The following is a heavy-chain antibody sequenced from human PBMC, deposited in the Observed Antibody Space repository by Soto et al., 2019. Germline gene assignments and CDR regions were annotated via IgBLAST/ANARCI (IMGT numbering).Heavy chain of an antibody. Sequence: PGGSLRLSCTASGFTFGDYAMSWFRQAPGKGLEWVGFIRSKAYGGTTEYAASVKGRFTISRDDSKSIAYLQMNSLKTEDTAVYYCTPTDYYDSSGYSNDAFDIWGQGTMVTVS. D-gene: IGHD3-22*01. CDR1: GFTFGDYA. V-gene: IGHV3-49*03. CDR2: IRSKAYGGTT. J-gene: IGHJ3*02. CDR3: TPTDYYDSSGYSNDAFDI.